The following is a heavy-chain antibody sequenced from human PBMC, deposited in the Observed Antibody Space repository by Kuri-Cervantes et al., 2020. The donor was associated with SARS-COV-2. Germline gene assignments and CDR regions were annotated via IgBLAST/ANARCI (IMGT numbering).Heavy chain of an antibody. V-gene: IGHV3-21*01. CDR1: GFTFSSYS. CDR2: ISSSSSYI. CDR3: ARTWIQLWLLDY. D-gene: IGHD5-18*01. J-gene: IGHJ4*02. Sequence: GGSLRLSCAASGFTFSSYSMNWVRQAPGKGLEWVSSISSSSSYIYYADSVKGRFTISRDNAKNSLYLQMNSLRAGDTAVYYCARTWIQLWLLDYWGQGTLVTVSS.